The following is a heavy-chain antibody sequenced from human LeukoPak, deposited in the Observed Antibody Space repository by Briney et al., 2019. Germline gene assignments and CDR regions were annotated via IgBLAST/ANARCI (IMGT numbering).Heavy chain of an antibody. V-gene: IGHV3-7*01. J-gene: IGHJ4*02. CDR2: IKQDGSEK. D-gene: IGHD1-26*01. CDR1: GFTFDDYA. Sequence: PGRSLRLSCAASGFTFDDYAMHWVRQAPGKGLEWVANIKQDGSEKYYVDSVKGRFTISRDNAKNSLYLQMNSLRAEDTAVYYCARVAAPKTLVGAILFDYWGQGTLVTVSS. CDR3: ARVAAPKTLVGAILFDY.